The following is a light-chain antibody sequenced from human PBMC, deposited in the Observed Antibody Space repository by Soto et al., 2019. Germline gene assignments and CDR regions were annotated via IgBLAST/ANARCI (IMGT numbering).Light chain of an antibody. CDR1: QFVSSRS. J-gene: IGKJ5*01. CDR2: GAS. V-gene: IGKV3-20*01. CDR3: QQYGNSPIT. Sequence: EIPLTPSPVNLSLSPGESATLLCRASQFVSSRSLAWYQQKPGQAPRLLIYGASNRATGIPGRFSASGSGTDFTLTITPLEPEDSAVYFCQQYGNSPITFGQGTRLEIK.